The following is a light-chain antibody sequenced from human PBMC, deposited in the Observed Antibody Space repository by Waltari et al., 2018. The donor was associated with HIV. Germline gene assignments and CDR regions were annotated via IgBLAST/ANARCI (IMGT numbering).Light chain of an antibody. CDR2: WAS. CDR3: QQYYITPFT. J-gene: IGKJ3*01. CDR1: QSVLYSSNNKNY. Sequence: DIVMTQSPDSLAVSLGERATINCKSSQSVLYSSNNKNYLAWYQQKPGQPPKLHIYWASTRESGVPDRFSGSGSGTDFTLTISSLQAEDVAVYYCQQYYITPFTFGPETKVDIK. V-gene: IGKV4-1*01.